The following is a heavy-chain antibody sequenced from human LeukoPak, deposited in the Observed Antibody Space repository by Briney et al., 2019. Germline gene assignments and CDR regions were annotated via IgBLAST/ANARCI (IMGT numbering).Heavy chain of an antibody. V-gene: IGHV5-51*01. D-gene: IGHD3-22*01. Sequence: GESLKISCKGSGYSFTSYRIGWVRQMPGKGLEWMGIIYPGDSDTRYSPSFQGQVTISADKSISTAYLQWSSLKASDTAMYYCARGPYYDSSGYPERWFDPWGQGTLVTVSS. CDR2: IYPGDSDT. CDR3: ARGPYYDSSGYPERWFDP. J-gene: IGHJ5*02. CDR1: GYSFTSYR.